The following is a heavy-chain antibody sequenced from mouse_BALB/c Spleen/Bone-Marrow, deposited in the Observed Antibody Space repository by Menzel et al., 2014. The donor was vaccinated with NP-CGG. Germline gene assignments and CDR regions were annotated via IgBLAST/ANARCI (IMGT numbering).Heavy chain of an antibody. CDR2: INSGGSDT. CDR1: GFTFSSYA. D-gene: IGHD1-1*01. V-gene: IGHV5-9-3*01. CDR3: ARHGGGSSLWYFDV. Sequence: EVKVVESGGGLVKPGGSLKLSCAASGFTFSSYAMSWVRQTPEKRLEWVAIINSGGSDTYYPDSVKGRFTISRDNDKNALYLQMSSLRSEDTAMYYCARHGGGSSLWYFDVWGAGTTVIVSS. J-gene: IGHJ1*01.